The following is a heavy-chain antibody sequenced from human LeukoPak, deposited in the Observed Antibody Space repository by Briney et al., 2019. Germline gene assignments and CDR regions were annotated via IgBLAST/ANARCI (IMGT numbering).Heavy chain of an antibody. Sequence: KPGGSLRLSCAASGFTFSDYYMSWIRQAPGKGLEWVSYISSSGSTIYYADSVKGRFTISRDNAKNSLYLQMNSLRTEDNALYYCAKELAAGTYFDYWGQGTLVTVSS. D-gene: IGHD6-13*01. J-gene: IGHJ4*02. CDR3: AKELAAGTYFDY. CDR1: GFTFSDYY. CDR2: ISSSGSTI. V-gene: IGHV3-11*01.